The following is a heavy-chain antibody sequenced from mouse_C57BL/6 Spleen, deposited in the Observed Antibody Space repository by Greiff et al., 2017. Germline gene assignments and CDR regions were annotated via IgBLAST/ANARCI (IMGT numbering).Heavy chain of an antibody. Sequence: EVQLQQSGGGLVKPGGSLKLSCAASGFTFSDYGMHWVRQAPEKGLEWVAYISSGSSTNYYADTVKGRFTISRDNAKNTLFLQMTSLRSEDTAMYYGARCYGNYDWYFEVWGTGTTVTASS. CDR1: GFTFSDYG. CDR2: ISSGSSTN. CDR3: ARCYGNYDWYFEV. D-gene: IGHD2-1*01. J-gene: IGHJ1*03. V-gene: IGHV5-17*01.